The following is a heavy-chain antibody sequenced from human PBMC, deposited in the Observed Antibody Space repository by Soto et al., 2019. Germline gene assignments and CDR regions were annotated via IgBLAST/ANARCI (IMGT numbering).Heavy chain of an antibody. V-gene: IGHV3-33*01. CDR3: ARDQVPSPSTFGESVYYYYYYMDV. Sequence: GGSLRLSCAASGFTFSSYGMHWVRQAPGKGLEWVAVIWYDGSNKYYADSVKGRFTISRDNSKNTLYLQMNSLRAEDTAVYYCARDQVPSPSTFGESVYYYYYYMDVWGKGTTVTVSS. J-gene: IGHJ6*03. CDR2: IWYDGSNK. CDR1: GFTFSSYG. D-gene: IGHD3-10*01.